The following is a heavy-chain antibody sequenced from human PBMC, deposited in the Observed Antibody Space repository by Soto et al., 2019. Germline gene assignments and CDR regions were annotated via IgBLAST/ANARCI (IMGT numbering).Heavy chain of an antibody. CDR1: GFTFSSYA. D-gene: IGHD5-18*01. V-gene: IGHV3-23*01. CDR3: AKRIGYSYGIFDY. Sequence: GGSLRLSCAASGFTFSSYAMSWVRQAPGKGLEWVSAISGSGGSTYYADSVKGRFTISRDNSKNTLYLQMNSPRAEDTAVYYCAKRIGYSYGIFDYWGQGTLVTVSS. CDR2: ISGSGGST. J-gene: IGHJ4*02.